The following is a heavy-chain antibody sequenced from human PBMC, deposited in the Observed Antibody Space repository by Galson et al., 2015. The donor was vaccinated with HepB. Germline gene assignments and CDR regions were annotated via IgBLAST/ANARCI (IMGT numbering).Heavy chain of an antibody. CDR3: ASPTLRGNRLWAFDY. CDR1: GVTFSSYA. D-gene: IGHD2-21*01. CDR2: IIPILGIA. V-gene: IGHV1-69*10. Sequence: SVKVSCKASGVTFSSYAISWVRQAPGQGLEWMGGIIPILGIANDAQKFQGRVTITADKSTSTAYMELNSLRSEDTAVYYCASPTLRGNRLWAFDYWGQGTLVTVSS. J-gene: IGHJ4*02.